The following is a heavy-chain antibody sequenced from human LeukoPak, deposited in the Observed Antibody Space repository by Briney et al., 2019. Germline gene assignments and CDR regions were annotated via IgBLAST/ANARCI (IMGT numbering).Heavy chain of an antibody. Sequence: TSETLSLTCTVPGGSISSYYWSWIRQPAGKGLEWIGRIYTSGSTNYNPSLKSRVTMSVDTSKNQFSLKLSSVTAADTAVYYCARETLDIVVVPAAMPYYYYMDVWGKGTTVTISS. V-gene: IGHV4-4*07. D-gene: IGHD2-2*03. CDR2: IYTSGST. J-gene: IGHJ6*03. CDR3: ARETLDIVVVPAAMPYYYYMDV. CDR1: GGSISSYY.